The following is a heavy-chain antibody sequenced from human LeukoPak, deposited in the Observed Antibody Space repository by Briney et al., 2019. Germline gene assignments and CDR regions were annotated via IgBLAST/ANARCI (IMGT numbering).Heavy chain of an antibody. CDR3: ARTVVTLDWYFDL. Sequence: PSETLSLTCSVSGGSISSYSWNWICQPAGKGLEWIGRFYTSGTTNYNPSLKSRVTMSIDTSKNQVSLKMRSVTAADTAVYYCARTVVTLDWYFDLWGRGTLVSVSS. D-gene: IGHD4-23*01. J-gene: IGHJ2*01. CDR1: GGSISSYS. CDR2: FYTSGTT. V-gene: IGHV4-4*07.